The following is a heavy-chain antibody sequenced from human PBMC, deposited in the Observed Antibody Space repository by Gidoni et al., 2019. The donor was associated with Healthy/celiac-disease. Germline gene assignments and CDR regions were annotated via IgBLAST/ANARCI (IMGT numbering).Heavy chain of an antibody. D-gene: IGHD6-13*01. CDR3: ARGIAAAGYYYYYYMDV. J-gene: IGHJ6*03. Sequence: QVQLQESGQGLVKPSQTLSLTCTVSGGSISSGGYSWSWIRQHPGKGLEWIGYIYYSGSTYYNPSLKSRVTISVDTSKNQFSLKLSSVTAADTAVYYCARGIAAAGYYYYYYMDVWGKVTTVTVSS. CDR1: GGSISSGGYS. CDR2: IYYSGST. V-gene: IGHV4-31*03.